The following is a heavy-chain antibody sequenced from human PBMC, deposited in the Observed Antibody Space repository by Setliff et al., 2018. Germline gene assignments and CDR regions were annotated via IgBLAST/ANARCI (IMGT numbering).Heavy chain of an antibody. J-gene: IGHJ2*01. CDR1: GGSISSGTFY. V-gene: IGHV4-39*07. CDR3: ARNPDFLQYSFDL. CDR2: INYHGSIFHDGTTHST. Sequence: PSETLSLTCTVSGGSISSGTFYWGWIRQPPGKGLEWIGSINYHGSIFHDGTTHSTYYNPSLKSRVTISIDTSKSQFSLKLSSVTAADMALYYCARNPDFLQYSFDLWGRGTLVTVSS. D-gene: IGHD3-3*01.